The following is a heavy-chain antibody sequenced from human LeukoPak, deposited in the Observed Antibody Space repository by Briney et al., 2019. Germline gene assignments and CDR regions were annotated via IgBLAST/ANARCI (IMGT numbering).Heavy chain of an antibody. CDR1: GDSISSSSYC. V-gene: IGHV4-39*01. D-gene: IGHD6-19*01. CDR3: ARQIFADSSGWPFDY. CDR2: IYYSGST. Sequence: SETLSLTCTVSGDSISSSSYCWGWIRQPPGKGLEWIGSIYYSGSTYYNPSLKGRVTISVDTSKNQFSLKLSSVTAADTAVYYCARQIFADSSGWPFDYWGQGTLVTVSS. J-gene: IGHJ4*02.